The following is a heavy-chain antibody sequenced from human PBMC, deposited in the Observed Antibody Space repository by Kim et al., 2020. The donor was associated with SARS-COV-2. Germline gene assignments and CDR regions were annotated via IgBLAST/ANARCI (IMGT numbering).Heavy chain of an antibody. CDR2: IIPILGIA. CDR3: ARVQTTVTEYYYYGMDV. Sequence: SVKVSCKASGGTFSSYAISWVRQAPGQGLEWMGRIIPILGIANYAQKFQGRVTITADKSTSTAYMELSSLRSEDTAVYYCARVQTTVTEYYYYGMDVWGQWTTVTVSS. CDR1: GGTFSSYA. J-gene: IGHJ6*02. D-gene: IGHD4-17*01. V-gene: IGHV1-69*04.